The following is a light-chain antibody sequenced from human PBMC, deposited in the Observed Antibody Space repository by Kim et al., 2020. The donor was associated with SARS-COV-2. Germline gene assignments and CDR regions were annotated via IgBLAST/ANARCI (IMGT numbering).Light chain of an antibody. CDR2: DKN. Sequence: GQNVTISCSGTTSNIGNNYVSWYQQFPGTAPKLLIYDKNQRPSGIPDRFSGSKSGTSATLGITGLQTGDEANYYCSTWDTSLRVWLFGGGTQLTVL. V-gene: IGLV1-51*01. CDR3: STWDTSLRVWL. CDR1: TSNIGNNY. J-gene: IGLJ3*02.